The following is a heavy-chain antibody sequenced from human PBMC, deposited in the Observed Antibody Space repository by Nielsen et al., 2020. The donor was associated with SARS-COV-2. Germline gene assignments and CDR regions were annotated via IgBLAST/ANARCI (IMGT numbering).Heavy chain of an antibody. V-gene: IGHV4-31*03. CDR3: ARASDGARNPNWFDP. CDR2: IYYSGST. CDR1: GGSISSGGFY. Sequence: LSLTCTVSGGSISSGGFYWSWIRQHPGKGLEWIGYIYYSGSTYYNPSLKSRLTMSVDTSKNQFSLKLSSVTAADTAVYYCARASDGARNPNWFDPWGQGTQVTVSS. D-gene: IGHD3-10*01. J-gene: IGHJ5*02.